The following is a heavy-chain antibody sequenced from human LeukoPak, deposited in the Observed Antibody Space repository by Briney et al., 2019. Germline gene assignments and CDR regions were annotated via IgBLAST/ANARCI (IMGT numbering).Heavy chain of an antibody. CDR2: ISSSSSYI. CDR3: ARVWFGELLFFDY. D-gene: IGHD3-10*01. Sequence: GGSLRLSCVVSGFTFSTYWMSWVRQAPGKGLEWVSSISSSSSYIYYADSVKGRFTISRDNAKNSLYLQMNSLRAEDTAVYYCARVWFGELLFFDYWGQATLVTVSS. V-gene: IGHV3-21*01. CDR1: GFTFSTYW. J-gene: IGHJ4*02.